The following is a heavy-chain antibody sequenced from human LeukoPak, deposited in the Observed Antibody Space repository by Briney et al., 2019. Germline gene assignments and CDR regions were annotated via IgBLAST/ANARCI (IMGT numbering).Heavy chain of an antibody. CDR3: ARAVYSSGWYPDN. J-gene: IGHJ4*02. CDR2: IIPIFDTA. Sequence: SVKVSCKASGGTFSSYAISWVRQAPGQGLEWMGGIIPIFDTANYTQKFQGRVTMISDASTSTVYMELNSLRSEDTAVYYCARAVYSSGWYPDNWGQGTLVTVSS. D-gene: IGHD6-19*01. CDR1: GGTFSSYA. V-gene: IGHV1-69*05.